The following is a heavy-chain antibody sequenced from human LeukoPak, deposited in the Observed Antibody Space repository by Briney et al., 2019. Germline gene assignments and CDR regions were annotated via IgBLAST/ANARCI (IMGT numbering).Heavy chain of an antibody. CDR1: GFTFSNYW. CDR3: ARSSYCSGGSCYSDRFDP. CDR2: IDNEGSST. D-gene: IGHD2-15*01. Sequence: GGSLRLSCAASGFTFSNYWMHWVRQAPGKGLVWVSRIDNEGSSTNCADSVKGRFTISRDNAKNTLYLQMNSLRAEDTAVYYRARSSYCSGGSCYSDRFDPWGQGTLVTVSS. V-gene: IGHV3-74*01. J-gene: IGHJ5*02.